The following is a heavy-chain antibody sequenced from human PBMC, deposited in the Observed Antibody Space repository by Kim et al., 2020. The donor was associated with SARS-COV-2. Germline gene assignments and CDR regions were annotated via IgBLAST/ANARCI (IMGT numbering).Heavy chain of an antibody. D-gene: IGHD3-16*02. Sequence: GGSLRLSCAASGFTFSSYAMSWVRQAPGKGLEWVSAISGSGGSTYYADSVKGRFTISRDNSKNTLYLQMNSLRAEDTAVYYCAKESEPTYVWGSYRYQNSYGMDVWGQGTTVTVSS. V-gene: IGHV3-23*01. CDR2: ISGSGGST. J-gene: IGHJ6*02. CDR1: GFTFSSYA. CDR3: AKESEPTYVWGSYRYQNSYGMDV.